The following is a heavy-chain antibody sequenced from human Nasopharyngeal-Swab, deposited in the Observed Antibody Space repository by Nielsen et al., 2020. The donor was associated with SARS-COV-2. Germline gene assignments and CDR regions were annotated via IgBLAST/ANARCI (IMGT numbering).Heavy chain of an antibody. J-gene: IGHJ4*02. V-gene: IGHV3-33*01. D-gene: IGHD5-12*01. CDR3: ARGYSGYDQWGIDY. Sequence: GESLKISCAASGFTFSSYCMHWVRQAPGKGLEWVAVIWYDGSNKYYADSVKGRFTISRDNSKNTLYLQMNSLRAEDTAVYYCARGYSGYDQWGIDYWGQGTLVTVSS. CDR1: GFTFSSYC. CDR2: IWYDGSNK.